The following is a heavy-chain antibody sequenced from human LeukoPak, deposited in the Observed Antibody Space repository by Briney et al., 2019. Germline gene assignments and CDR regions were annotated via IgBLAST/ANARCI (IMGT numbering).Heavy chain of an antibody. J-gene: IGHJ4*02. D-gene: IGHD1-26*01. CDR2: IWYDGSNK. CDR3: ARDERDSGSYPNDY. V-gene: IGHV3-33*01. Sequence: GGSLRLSCAASGFTFSSYGMHWVRQAPGKGLEWVAVIWYDGSNKYYADSVKGRFTISRDNAKNSLYLQMNSLRDEDTAVYYCARDERDSGSYPNDYWGQGTLVTVSS. CDR1: GFTFSSYG.